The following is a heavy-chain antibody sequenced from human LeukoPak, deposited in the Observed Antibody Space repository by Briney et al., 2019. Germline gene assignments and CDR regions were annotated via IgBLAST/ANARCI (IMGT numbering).Heavy chain of an antibody. CDR2: INSDGSAT. D-gene: IGHD6-19*01. CDR3: ATDPDSGGWSTFDY. CDR1: GFSFSRYW. Sequence: VGSLRFSCAASGFSFSRYWMHWVRQAPGKGLVWVSRINSDGSATHYADSVKGRFTISRDNAKNTLYLQMNSLRAEDTAVYYCATDPDSGGWSTFDYWGQGTLVTVSS. V-gene: IGHV3-74*01. J-gene: IGHJ4*02.